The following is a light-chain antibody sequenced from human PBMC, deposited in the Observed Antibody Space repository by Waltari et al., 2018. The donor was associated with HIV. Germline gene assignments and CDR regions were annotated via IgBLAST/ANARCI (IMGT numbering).Light chain of an antibody. J-gene: IGLJ2*01. CDR3: STYTDIDFLL. CDR1: GPVFGTPNF. Sequence: HSALTQPASVSGSPGQSVTISSSGAGPVFGTPNFLSWYQQFPGQAPQLLIYGVSFRPSGISPRFSASESGNTASLTISGLQSGDEADYYCSTYTDIDFLLFGSGTKLTVL. V-gene: IGLV2-14*01. CDR2: GVS.